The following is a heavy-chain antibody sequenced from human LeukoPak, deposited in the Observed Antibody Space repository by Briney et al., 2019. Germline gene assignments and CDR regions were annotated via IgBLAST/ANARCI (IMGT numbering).Heavy chain of an antibody. CDR1: GGSISSYY. D-gene: IGHD4-17*01. V-gene: IGHV4-59*01. CDR2: IYYSGST. Sequence: SETLSLTCTVSGGSISSYYWSWIRQPPGKGLEWIGYIYYSGSTNYNPSLKSRVTISVDTSKSQFSLNLSSATAADTAVYYCARRTVTTPPFYYYYIDVWGKGTTVTVSS. CDR3: ARRTVTTPPFYYYYIDV. J-gene: IGHJ6*03.